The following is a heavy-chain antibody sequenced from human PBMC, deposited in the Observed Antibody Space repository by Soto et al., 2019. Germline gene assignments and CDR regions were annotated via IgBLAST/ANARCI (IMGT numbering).Heavy chain of an antibody. D-gene: IGHD3-16*01. CDR2: ISAYNGNT. CDR1: GGTFSSYA. V-gene: IGHV1-18*01. Sequence: ASVKVSCKASGGTFSSYAINWVRQAPGQGLEWMGWISAYNGNTNYAQKRQGRVTMTTDTSTRTAYMELRSLRSDDTAVYYCVRESAGGFDPWGQGTLVTVSS. CDR3: VRESAGGFDP. J-gene: IGHJ5*02.